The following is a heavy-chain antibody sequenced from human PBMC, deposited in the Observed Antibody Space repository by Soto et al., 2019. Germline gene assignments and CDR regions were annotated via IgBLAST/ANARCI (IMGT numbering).Heavy chain of an antibody. CDR3: AKDLGDSSGYNRSGHYYYYGMDV. Sequence: GGSLRLSCAASGFTFSSYAMSWVRQAPGKGLEWVSAISGSGGSTYYADSVKGRFTISRDNSKNTLYLQMNSLRAEDTAVYYCAKDLGDSSGYNRSGHYYYYGMDVWGQGTTVTVSS. CDR2: ISGSGGST. V-gene: IGHV3-23*01. CDR1: GFTFSSYA. D-gene: IGHD3-22*01. J-gene: IGHJ6*02.